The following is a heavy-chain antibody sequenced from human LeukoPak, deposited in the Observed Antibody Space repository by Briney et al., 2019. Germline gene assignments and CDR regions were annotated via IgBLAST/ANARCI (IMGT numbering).Heavy chain of an antibody. CDR2: IYYSGST. CDR3: ARSVEGYCSGGSCYSYYYYMDV. D-gene: IGHD2-15*01. Sequence: SETLSLTCTVSGGSISSYYLSWIRQPAGKGLEWIGYIYYSGSTNYNPSLKSRVTISVDTSKNQFSLKLSSVTAADTAVYYCARSVEGYCSGGSCYSYYYYMDVWGKGTTVTVSS. CDR1: GGSISSYY. V-gene: IGHV4-59*01. J-gene: IGHJ6*03.